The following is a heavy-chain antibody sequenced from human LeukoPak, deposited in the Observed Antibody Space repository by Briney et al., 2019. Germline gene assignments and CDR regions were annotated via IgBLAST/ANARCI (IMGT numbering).Heavy chain of an antibody. CDR2: IYYSGST. J-gene: IGHJ4*02. CDR3: ARRARGYYDSSGYFY. CDR1: GGSISSSSYY. V-gene: IGHV4-39*07. Sequence: SETLSLTCTVSGGSISSSSYYWGWIRQPPGKGLEWIGSIYYSGSTHYNPSLKSRVTISVDTSKNQFSLKLSSVTAADTAVYYCARRARGYYDSSGYFYWGQGTLVTVSS. D-gene: IGHD3-22*01.